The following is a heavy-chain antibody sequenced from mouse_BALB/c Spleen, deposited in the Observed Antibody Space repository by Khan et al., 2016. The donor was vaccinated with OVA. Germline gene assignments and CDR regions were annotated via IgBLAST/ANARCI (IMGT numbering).Heavy chain of an antibody. CDR1: GYSITSGYG. V-gene: IGHV3-2*02. Sequence: EVQLQESGPGLVKPSQSLSLTCTVTGYSITSGYGWNWIRQFPGNKLEWMGYISYSGSTNYNPSLKGRISITRDTSKNQCFLQLNSVTTEDTATXYCARTARIKYWGQGTTLTVSS. D-gene: IGHD1-2*01. CDR2: ISYSGST. CDR3: ARTARIKY. J-gene: IGHJ2*01.